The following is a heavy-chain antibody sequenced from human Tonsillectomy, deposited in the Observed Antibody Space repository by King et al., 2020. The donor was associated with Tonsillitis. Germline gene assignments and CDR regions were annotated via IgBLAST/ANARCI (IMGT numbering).Heavy chain of an antibody. D-gene: IGHD6-19*01. CDR3: ARDKGGGWHDY. J-gene: IGHJ4*02. CDR1: DYSISSGYY. Sequence: QLQESGPGLVKPLETLSLTCTVSDYSISSGYYWGWIRQPPGEGLEWIGSISHSGTTYYNPSLKSGLTISLDTSKNQFSLKLSSVTAADTAVYYCARDKGGGWHDYWGQGTLVTVSS. V-gene: IGHV4-38-2*02. CDR2: ISHSGTT.